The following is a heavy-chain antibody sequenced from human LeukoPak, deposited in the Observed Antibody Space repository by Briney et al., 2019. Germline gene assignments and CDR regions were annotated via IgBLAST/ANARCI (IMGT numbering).Heavy chain of an antibody. J-gene: IGHJ2*01. CDR2: ISGSGGST. D-gene: IGHD3-22*01. V-gene: IGHV3-23*01. CDR3: ARVYTPRANYYDSSPPWGYFDL. Sequence: PGGSLRLSCAASGFTFSSYAMNWVRQAPGKGLEWVSAISGSGGSTYYADSVKGRFTISRDNAKNSLYLQMNSLRAEDTAVYYCARVYTPRANYYDSSPPWGYFDLWGRGTLVTVSS. CDR1: GFTFSSYA.